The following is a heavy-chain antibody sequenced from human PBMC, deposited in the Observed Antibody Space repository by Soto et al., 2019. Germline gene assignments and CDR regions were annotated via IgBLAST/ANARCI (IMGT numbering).Heavy chain of an antibody. CDR2: IWYDGSNK. CDR1: GFTFSSYG. J-gene: IGHJ4*02. D-gene: IGHD6-13*01. V-gene: IGHV3-33*01. Sequence: GGALRLSCAASGFTFSSYGMHWVRQAPGKGLEWVAVIWYDGSNKYYADSVKGRFTISRDNSKNTLYLQMNSLRAEDTAVYYCARDSSSWYDGSFDYWGQGTLVTVSS. CDR3: ARDSSSWYDGSFDY.